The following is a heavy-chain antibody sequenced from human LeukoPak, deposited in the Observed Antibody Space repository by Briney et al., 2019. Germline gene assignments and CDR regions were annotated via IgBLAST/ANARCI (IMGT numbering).Heavy chain of an antibody. V-gene: IGHV3-11*06. CDR3: ARRNDWNYLSWFDP. Sequence: GRFTISRDNAKNSLYLQMNSLRAEDTAVYYCARRNDWNYLSWFDPWGQGTLVTVSS. J-gene: IGHJ5*02. D-gene: IGHD1-7*01.